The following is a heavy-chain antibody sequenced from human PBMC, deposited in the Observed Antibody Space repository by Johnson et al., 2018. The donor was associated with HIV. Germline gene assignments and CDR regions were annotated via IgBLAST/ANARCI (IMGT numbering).Heavy chain of an antibody. CDR1: GFTFSSYA. Sequence: QVQLVESGGGLVKPGGSLRLSCAASGFTFSSYAMHWVRQAPGKGLEYVSAISSNGGNTYYADSVKGRFTISRDNLKNTLYLQMNSLRAEDTAVYYCARDLLSRAFDIWGQGTMVTVSS. CDR3: ARDLLSRAFDI. V-gene: IGHV3-64*04. CDR2: ISSNGGNT. J-gene: IGHJ3*02.